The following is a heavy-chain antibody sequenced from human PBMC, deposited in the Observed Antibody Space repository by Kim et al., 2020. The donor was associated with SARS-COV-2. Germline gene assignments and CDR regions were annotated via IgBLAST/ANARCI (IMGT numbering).Heavy chain of an antibody. CDR3: ARDLAKYTASPYGGGV. V-gene: IGHV3-11*06. Sequence: KGRFTISRDNARNSLFLQMNSLRPEDTAVYYCARDLAKYTASPYGGGVWGQGTTVTVSS. D-gene: IGHD2-2*02. J-gene: IGHJ6*02.